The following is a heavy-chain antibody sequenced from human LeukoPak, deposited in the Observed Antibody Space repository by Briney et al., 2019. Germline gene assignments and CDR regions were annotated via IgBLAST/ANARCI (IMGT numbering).Heavy chain of an antibody. D-gene: IGHD2-2*01. V-gene: IGHV3-11*01. CDR2: ISSSGSTI. CDR3: ARAGEAAMSNYYYCYYMDV. Sequence: GGSLRLSCAASGFTFSDYYMSWIRQAPGKGLEWVSYISSSGSTIYYADSVKGRFTISRDNAKNSLYLQMNSLRAEDTAVYYCARAGEAAMSNYYYCYYMDVWGKGTTVTVSS. CDR1: GFTFSDYY. J-gene: IGHJ6*03.